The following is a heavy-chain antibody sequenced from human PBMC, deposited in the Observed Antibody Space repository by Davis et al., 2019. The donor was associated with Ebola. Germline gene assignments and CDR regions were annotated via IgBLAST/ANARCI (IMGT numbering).Heavy chain of an antibody. CDR1: GGTFNSNN. Sequence: AASVKVSCKASGGTFNSNNIAWVRQAPEQGLEWMGRIIPILGIANYAQKFQGRVAITADKSTSTAYMELSSLRSEDTAVYYCARTGTGLVDYWGQGTLVTVSS. V-gene: IGHV1-69*02. CDR3: ARTGTGLVDY. J-gene: IGHJ4*02. D-gene: IGHD1-1*01. CDR2: IIPILGIA.